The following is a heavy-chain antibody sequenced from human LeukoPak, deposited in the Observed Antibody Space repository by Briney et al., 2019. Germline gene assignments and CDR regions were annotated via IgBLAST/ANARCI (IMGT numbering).Heavy chain of an antibody. CDR2: ISAYNGNT. D-gene: IGHD3-22*01. CDR1: GYTFTSYG. V-gene: IGHV1-18*01. CDR3: ARGVPYYDSSGYPDY. Sequence: ASVKLSCKTSGYTFTSYGINWVRQAPGHGLEWMGWISAYNGNTNYAQMLQGRVTMTTDPSTSTAYMELRSLRSDDTAVFYCARGVPYYDSSGYPDYWGQGTLVTVSS. J-gene: IGHJ4*02.